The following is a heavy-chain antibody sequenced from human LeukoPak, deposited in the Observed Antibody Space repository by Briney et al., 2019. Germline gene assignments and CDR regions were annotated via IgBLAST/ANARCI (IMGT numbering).Heavy chain of an antibody. CDR3: ARDQGNHYDSSGYWLGAFDF. V-gene: IGHV1-2*02. CDR1: GYTFTGYC. J-gene: IGHJ3*01. Sequence: ASVKVSCKASGYTFTGYCLHWVRQAPGQGLEWMGWINPNSGGTNYAQKFQGRVTMTRDTSISTVYMELSSLRSDDTAVYYCARDQGNHYDSSGYWLGAFDFWGQGTMVTVSS. CDR2: INPNSGGT. D-gene: IGHD3-22*01.